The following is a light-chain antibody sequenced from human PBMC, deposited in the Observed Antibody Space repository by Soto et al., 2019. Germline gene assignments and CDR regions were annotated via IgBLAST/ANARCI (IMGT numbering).Light chain of an antibody. CDR2: GAS. CDR1: QTVTSIY. V-gene: IGKV3-20*01. Sequence: EIVLTQSPGTLSLSPGERSTLTCRASQTVTSIYLAWYQQKPGQAPRLLMYGASSRATGIPDRFSGSGSGTDFTLTISRLQPEDFAMYYCHQYGNSPLTFGPGTKVDIK. J-gene: IGKJ3*01. CDR3: HQYGNSPLT.